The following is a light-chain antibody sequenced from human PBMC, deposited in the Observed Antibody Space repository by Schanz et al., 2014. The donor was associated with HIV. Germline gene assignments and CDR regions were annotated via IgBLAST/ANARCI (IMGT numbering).Light chain of an antibody. CDR3: SSFAGRRNLL. CDR1: SSDIGAYDF. Sequence: QSVLTQPPSASGSPGQSVTISCTGTSSDIGAYDFVSWYQHHPGEAPKLLIYEVNKRPSGVPNRFSGSKSGNAASLTVSGLQADDEVDYYCSSFAGRRNLLFGGGTKLTVL. J-gene: IGLJ3*02. CDR2: EVN. V-gene: IGLV2-8*01.